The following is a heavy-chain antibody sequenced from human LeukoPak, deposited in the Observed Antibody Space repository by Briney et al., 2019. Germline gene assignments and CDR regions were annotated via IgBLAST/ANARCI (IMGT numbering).Heavy chain of an antibody. Sequence: GGSLRLSCAASGFTFSSYSMNWVRQAPGKGLEWVSSISSSSSYIYYADSVKGRFTISRDNAKDSLYLQMNSLRAEDTAVYYCARASGNYDILTGYPFDYWGQGTLVTVSS. J-gene: IGHJ4*02. CDR2: ISSSSSYI. D-gene: IGHD3-9*01. CDR3: ARASGNYDILTGYPFDY. CDR1: GFTFSSYS. V-gene: IGHV3-21*01.